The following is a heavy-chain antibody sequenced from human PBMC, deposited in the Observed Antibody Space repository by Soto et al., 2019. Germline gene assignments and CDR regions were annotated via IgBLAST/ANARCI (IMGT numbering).Heavy chain of an antibody. J-gene: IGHJ6*02. CDR2: ISRSVSTI. Sequence: EVQLVESGGGLVQPGGSLRLPCAASGFTFSSYDMNWVRQAPGKGLEWVSYISRSVSTIYYADSVKGRFTISRDNAKNSLYLQMNGLRAEDTAVYYCARGSQKGYYYGMDVWGQGTTVTVSS. D-gene: IGHD2-15*01. CDR1: GFTFSSYD. V-gene: IGHV3-48*03. CDR3: ARGSQKGYYYGMDV.